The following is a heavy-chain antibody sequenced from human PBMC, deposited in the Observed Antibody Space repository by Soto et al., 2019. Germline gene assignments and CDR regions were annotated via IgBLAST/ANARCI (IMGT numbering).Heavy chain of an antibody. CDR1: GYSFTSYW. CDR3: ARVGIAAAGLYYFDY. D-gene: IGHD6-13*01. CDR2: IYPGDSDT. J-gene: IGHJ4*02. V-gene: IGHV5-51*01. Sequence: LGESLKISCKGSGYSFTSYWIGWVRQMPGKGLEWMGIIYPGDSDTRYSPSFQGQVTISADKSISTAYLQWSSLKASDTAMYYCARVGIAAAGLYYFDYWGQGTLVTVSS.